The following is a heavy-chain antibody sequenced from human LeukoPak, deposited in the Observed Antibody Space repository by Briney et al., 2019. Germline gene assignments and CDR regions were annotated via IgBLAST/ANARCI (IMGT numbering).Heavy chain of an antibody. CDR2: IISSGSTI. Sequence: GGFLRLSCAASGFTPSDYYMSWIRQAPGGGLEWVSYIISSGSTIYYADSVKGRFTISRDNAKNSLYLQMNSLRAEDTAVYYCAGDRLRDGYKSPDYWGQGTLVTVSS. J-gene: IGHJ4*02. V-gene: IGHV3-11*01. CDR3: AGDRLRDGYKSPDY. CDR1: GFTPSDYY. D-gene: IGHD5-24*01.